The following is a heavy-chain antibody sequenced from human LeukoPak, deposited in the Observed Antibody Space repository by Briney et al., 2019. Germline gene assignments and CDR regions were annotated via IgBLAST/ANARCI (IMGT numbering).Heavy chain of an antibody. CDR3: ARVLLRQQLGPFDY. V-gene: IGHV4-39*01. CDR1: GGSISSSSYY. J-gene: IGHJ4*02. Sequence: PSETLSLTCTVSGGSISSSSYYWGWIRQPPGKGLEWIGSIYYSGSTYYNPSLKSRVTISVDTSKNQFSLKLSSVTAADTAVYYCARVLLRQQLGPFDYWGQGTLVTVSS. CDR2: IYYSGST. D-gene: IGHD6-13*01.